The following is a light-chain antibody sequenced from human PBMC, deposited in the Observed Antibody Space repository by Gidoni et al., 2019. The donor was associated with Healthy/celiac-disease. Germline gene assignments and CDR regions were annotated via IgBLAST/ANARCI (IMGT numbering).Light chain of an antibody. J-gene: IGKJ3*01. V-gene: IGKV3-11*01. Sequence: EIVLTQSPATLSLSPGERATLSCRASQSVSSYFAWYQQKPGQAPRLLIYDAANRATGLPARFSGSGSGTDFTLTISSLEPEDFAVYYCKQRLNWLLTFGHGTKVDIK. CDR3: KQRLNWLLT. CDR1: QSVSSY. CDR2: DAA.